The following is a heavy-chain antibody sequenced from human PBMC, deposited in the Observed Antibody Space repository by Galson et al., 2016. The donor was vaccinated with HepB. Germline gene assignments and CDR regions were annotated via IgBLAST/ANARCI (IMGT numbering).Heavy chain of an antibody. CDR2: IYYTGST. Sequence: SETLSLTCDVSDSSTSNINWWTWIRQSPGRGMEWIGEIYYTGSTNYNLSLNGRVSISLDKSRKVLSLNVASVTAADSAVYYCARDVSSTSDYWGQGTPVTLSS. CDR3: ARDVSSTSDY. J-gene: IGHJ4*02. D-gene: IGHD2-2*01. V-gene: IGHV4-4*02. CDR1: DSSTSNINW.